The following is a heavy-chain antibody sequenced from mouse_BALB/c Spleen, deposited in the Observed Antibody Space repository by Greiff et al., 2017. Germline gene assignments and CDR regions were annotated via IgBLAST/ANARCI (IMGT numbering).Heavy chain of an antibody. CDR1: GFNIKDYY. D-gene: IGHD2-14*01. CDR3: ARSRYDGRAMDY. CDR2: IDPENGNT. Sequence: EVQLQQSGAELVRPGALVKLSCKASGFNIKDYYMHWVKQRPEQGLEWIGWIDPENGNTIYDPKFQGKASITADTSSNTAYLQLSSLTSEDTAVYYFARSRYDGRAMDYWGQGTSVTVSS. J-gene: IGHJ4*01. V-gene: IGHV14-1*02.